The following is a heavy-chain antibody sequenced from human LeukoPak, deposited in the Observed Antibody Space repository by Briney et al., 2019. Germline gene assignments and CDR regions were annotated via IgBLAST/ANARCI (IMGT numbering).Heavy chain of an antibody. V-gene: IGHV3-21*01. CDR3: IKGGSVYYYYGMDV. CDR1: GFTFGSYS. Sequence: PGGSLRLSCAASGFTFGSYSMNWVRQAPGKGLEWVSSITRSSTYIYYADSVKGRFTISKDNAKNSLYLQMNSLRAEDTAVYYCIKGGSVYYYYGMDVWGQGTTVTVSS. CDR2: ITRSSTYI. J-gene: IGHJ6*02. D-gene: IGHD6-25*01.